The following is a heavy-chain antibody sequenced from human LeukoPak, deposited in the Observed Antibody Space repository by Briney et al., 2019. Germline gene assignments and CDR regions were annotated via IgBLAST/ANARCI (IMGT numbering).Heavy chain of an antibody. D-gene: IGHD3-10*01. CDR2: IRYDGSNK. CDR1: GFTFSSYG. CDR3: AKDGASGWFGEGYFDY. Sequence: GGSLRLSCAASGFTFSSYGMHWVGQAPGKGLERVALIRYDGSNKYYADSVKGRFTISRDNSKNTLYLQMNSLRAEDTAVYYCAKDGASGWFGEGYFDYWGQGTLVTVSS. V-gene: IGHV3-30*02. J-gene: IGHJ4*02.